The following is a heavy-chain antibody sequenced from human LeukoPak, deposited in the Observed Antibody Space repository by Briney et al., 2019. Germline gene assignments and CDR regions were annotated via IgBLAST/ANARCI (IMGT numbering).Heavy chain of an antibody. CDR3: ARRGLTGYYYYFDY. CDR1: GYTFTSYG. Sequence: GASVKVSCKASGYTFTSYGISWVRQAPGQGLEWMGWISAYNGNTKYAQKFQGRVTMTTDTSTSTAYMELRSLRYDDTAVYYCARRGLTGYYYYFDYWGQGTLVTVSS. D-gene: IGHD3-9*01. V-gene: IGHV1-18*01. J-gene: IGHJ4*02. CDR2: ISAYNGNT.